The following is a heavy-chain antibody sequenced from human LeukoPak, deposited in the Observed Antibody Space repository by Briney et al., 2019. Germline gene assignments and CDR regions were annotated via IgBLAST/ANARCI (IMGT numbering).Heavy chain of an antibody. CDR3: ARDFLFAFDI. Sequence: PSETLSLTCTVSGGSISSDYWTWIRQPPGKGLEWIGYIYYSGSSNHNPSLKSRVTISVDTSKNQFSLKLSSVTAADTAVYYCARDFLFAFDIWGQGTMVTVSS. J-gene: IGHJ3*02. V-gene: IGHV4-59*01. CDR1: GGSISSDY. CDR2: IYYSGSS.